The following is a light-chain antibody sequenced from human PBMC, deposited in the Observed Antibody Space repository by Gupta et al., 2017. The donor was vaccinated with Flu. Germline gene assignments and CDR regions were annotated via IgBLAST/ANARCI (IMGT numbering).Light chain of an antibody. Sequence: QSVLTQPPSVSAAPGQKVTISCSGSSSNIGKNYVSWYQQLPGTAPKLLIYEVNKRPSVIPDRFSGSKSGTSATLGITGLQTGDEADYYCGTWDSSLSAVLFGGRTKLTVL. CDR3: GTWDSSLSAVL. CDR2: EVN. V-gene: IGLV1-51*02. J-gene: IGLJ2*01. CDR1: SSNIGKNY.